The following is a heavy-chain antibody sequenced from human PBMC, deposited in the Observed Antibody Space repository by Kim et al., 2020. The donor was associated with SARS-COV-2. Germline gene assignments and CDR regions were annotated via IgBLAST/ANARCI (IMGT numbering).Heavy chain of an antibody. Sequence: SRKSRVTMSVDTSKNQFSLKLSSVTAADTAVYYCARDADYCSGGSCVFDYWGQGTLVTVSS. V-gene: IGHV4-4*06. J-gene: IGHJ4*02. CDR3: ARDADYCSGGSCVFDY. D-gene: IGHD2-15*01.